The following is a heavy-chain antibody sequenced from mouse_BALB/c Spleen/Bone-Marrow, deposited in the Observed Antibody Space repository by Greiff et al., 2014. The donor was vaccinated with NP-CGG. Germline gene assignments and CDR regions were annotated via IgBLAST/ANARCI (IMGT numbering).Heavy chain of an antibody. Sequence: VQLKQSGAELVRSGASVKLSCTASGFNIKDYYMHWVKQRPEQGLEWIGWIDPANGDTEYAPKFQGKATMTADTSSNTAYLQLSSLTSEDTAVYYCNGNYYAMDYWGQGTSVTVSS. V-gene: IGHV14-4*02. J-gene: IGHJ4*01. CDR3: NGNYYAMDY. CDR2: IDPANGDT. CDR1: GFNIKDYY. D-gene: IGHD2-1*01.